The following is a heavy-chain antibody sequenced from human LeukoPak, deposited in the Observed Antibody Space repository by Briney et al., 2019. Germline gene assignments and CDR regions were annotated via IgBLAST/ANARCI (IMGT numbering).Heavy chain of an antibody. CDR2: ISGSSAHI. V-gene: IGHV3-21*01. CDR3: VRGVLGRAVNCFDA. J-gene: IGHJ5*01. Sequence: GRSLRPSCAAAGFTFSRFSMSWVRHAPGEGLEWGSSISGSSAHIYSAASLKGRFTTTRDNAKNSVLLEMNSLRAEDTAVYYCVRGVLGRAVNCFDAWGQGTLVIVSS. D-gene: IGHD2-8*02. CDR1: GFTFSRFS.